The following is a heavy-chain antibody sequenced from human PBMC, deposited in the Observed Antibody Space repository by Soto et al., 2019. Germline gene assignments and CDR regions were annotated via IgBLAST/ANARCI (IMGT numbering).Heavy chain of an antibody. CDR1: GDSVSSNSVT. D-gene: IGHD6-19*01. CDR3: ARSRSEAGSRVVN. J-gene: IGHJ4*02. CDR2: TYYRSKWSK. V-gene: IGHV6-1*01. Sequence: SQTLSLTCVISGDSVSSNSVTWNWIRQSPSRGLEWLGRTYYRSKWSKDSAPSVKSRITITPDTSKNQFSLQVNSVTPEETAVYDGARSRSEAGSRVVNWGEGSLVTVAS.